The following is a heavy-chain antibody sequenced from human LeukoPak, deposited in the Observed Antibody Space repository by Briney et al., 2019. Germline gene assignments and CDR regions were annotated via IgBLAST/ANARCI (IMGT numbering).Heavy chain of an antibody. Sequence: SETLSLTCTVSGYSISSGYYWGWIRQPPGKGLEWIGSIYHSGSTYHNSSLKNRVTISVDTSKNQFSLNLSSVTAADTAVYYCARRPRGVIIKTWFDSWGQGTLVTVSS. CDR3: ARRPRGVIIKTWFDS. D-gene: IGHD3-10*01. CDR2: IYHSGST. J-gene: IGHJ5*01. V-gene: IGHV4-38-2*02. CDR1: GYSISSGYY.